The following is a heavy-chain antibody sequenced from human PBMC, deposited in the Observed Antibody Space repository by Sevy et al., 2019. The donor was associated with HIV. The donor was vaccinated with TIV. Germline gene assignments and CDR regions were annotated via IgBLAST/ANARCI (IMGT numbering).Heavy chain of an antibody. CDR2: IYPSGKV. Sequence: SETLSLTCSVSDDSITSTIWWSWVRQPPRKGLEWIGEIYPSGKVNYNPSLKSRVTISVDMSKSQFSLRLTSVTAADTAVYYCAREGTPAAFDYWAQGTLVTVSS. CDR1: DDSITSTIW. J-gene: IGHJ4*02. D-gene: IGHD6-25*01. V-gene: IGHV4-4*02. CDR3: AREGTPAAFDY.